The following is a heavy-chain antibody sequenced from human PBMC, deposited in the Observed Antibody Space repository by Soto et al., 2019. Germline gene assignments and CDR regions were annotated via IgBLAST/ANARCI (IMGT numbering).Heavy chain of an antibody. V-gene: IGHV4-34*01. CDR1: GGSFRGYY. J-gene: IGHJ4*02. CDR3: ARHKLTRPFEY. CDR2: MHHSGST. Sequence: QVQLQQWGAGLLKPSETRSLTCAVYGGSFRGYYWTGIRQPPGTGLEGIGEMHHSGSTNYNPSLTSRLTISVDKSKIPFSPKLTYVTPADTAVYSCARHKLTRPFEYWGQGTLFNVSS. D-gene: IGHD2-15*01.